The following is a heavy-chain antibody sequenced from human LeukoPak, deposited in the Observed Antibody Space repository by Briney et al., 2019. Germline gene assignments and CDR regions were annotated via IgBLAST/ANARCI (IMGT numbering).Heavy chain of an antibody. Sequence: PSETLSLTCTVSGGSISSSSYYWGWIRQPPGKGLEWIGSIYYSRSTYYNPSLKSRVTISVDTSKNQFSLKLSSVTAADTAVYYCASGRSRKDTAMEFDYWGQGTLVTVSS. CDR3: ASGRSRKDTAMEFDY. D-gene: IGHD5-18*01. V-gene: IGHV4-39*07. CDR1: GGSISSSSYY. CDR2: IYYSRST. J-gene: IGHJ4*02.